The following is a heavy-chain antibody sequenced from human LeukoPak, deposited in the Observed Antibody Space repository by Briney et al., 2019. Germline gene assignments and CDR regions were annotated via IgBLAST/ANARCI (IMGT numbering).Heavy chain of an antibody. CDR2: MNPKSGNT. Sequence: GASVKVSCKASGYTFTSYGISWVRQAPGQGLEWMGWMNPKSGNTGYAQKFQGRVTMTRNTSISTAYMELSSLRSEDTAVYYCARVSGYCSGTNCYYHYGMDVWGQGTTVTVSS. CDR3: ARVSGYCSGTNCYYHYGMDV. V-gene: IGHV1-8*02. D-gene: IGHD2-2*01. CDR1: GYTFTSYG. J-gene: IGHJ6*02.